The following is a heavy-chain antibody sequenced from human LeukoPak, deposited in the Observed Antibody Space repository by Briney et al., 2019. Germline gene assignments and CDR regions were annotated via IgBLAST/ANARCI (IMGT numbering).Heavy chain of an antibody. D-gene: IGHD1-26*01. V-gene: IGHV4-59*02. CDR3: ATLVYSGSRYHFDT. CDR2: FLYSGTT. J-gene: IGHJ4*02. Sequence: PSETLSLTCSVSNGAVKNYYWTWIRQPPGQGLEWIGNFLYSGTTTYRASLDSRLIISVDNTKNTVSLRLFSVTAADTAVYYCATLVYSGSRYHFDTWGQGTLVTVSS. CDR1: NGAVKNYY.